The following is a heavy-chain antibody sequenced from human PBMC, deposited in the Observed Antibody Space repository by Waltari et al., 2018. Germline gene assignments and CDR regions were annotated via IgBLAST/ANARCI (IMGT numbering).Heavy chain of an antibody. Sequence: EVQLVESGGGLVNPGGSLRLSCAASGFTFSDYSMTWVRQAPGNGLEWVSSISSADYSLDADSMKGRFIISRDNAKNSLYLQMNGLRGEDTAVYYCARVIVYSDSPVCDFWGQGTLVIVSS. CDR1: GFTFSDYS. CDR2: ISSADYS. D-gene: IGHD2-21*01. V-gene: IGHV3-21*01. J-gene: IGHJ4*01. CDR3: ARVIVYSDSPVCDF.